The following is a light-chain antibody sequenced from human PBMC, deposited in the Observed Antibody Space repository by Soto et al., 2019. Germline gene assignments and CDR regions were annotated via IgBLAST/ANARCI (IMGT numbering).Light chain of an antibody. CDR3: QQYSNWPPWT. V-gene: IGKV3D-15*01. CDR2: GAS. Sequence: IVMTQSPATLSVSPGQRATLSCRASQSVSTNLAWYQQKPGQAPRLLIYGASTRATGIPARFSGSGSGTEFTLTISGMQSDDFAVYYCQQYSNWPPWTFGQGTRVDIK. J-gene: IGKJ1*01. CDR1: QSVSTN.